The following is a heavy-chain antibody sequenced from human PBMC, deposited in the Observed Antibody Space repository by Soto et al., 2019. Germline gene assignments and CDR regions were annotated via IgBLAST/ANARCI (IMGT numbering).Heavy chain of an antibody. J-gene: IGHJ4*02. CDR2: ISGSGGST. CDR1: EFTFSTHA. V-gene: IGHV3-23*01. CDR3: AKAGYCVSTSCYFTFVY. Sequence: EVQLLESGGGLVQPGGSLRLSCAASEFTFSTHAMTWVRQAPGKGLEWGASISGSGGSTYYADSVKGRFTISRDNSKNTLYLQVNSLRAEDAAVYSCAKAGYCVSTSCYFTFVYWGQGTLVTVSS. D-gene: IGHD2-2*01.